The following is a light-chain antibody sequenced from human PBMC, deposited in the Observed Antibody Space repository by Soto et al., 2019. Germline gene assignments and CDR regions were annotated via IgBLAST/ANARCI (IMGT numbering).Light chain of an antibody. V-gene: IGKV3-20*01. Sequence: EIVMTQSPATLSVSPGERVTLSCRASQFISNSLAWYQQRPGQPHRLLIYGASSRATGIPDRFSGSGSGTDFTLTISRLEPEDFAVYYCQQYGSSPRTFGQGTKVDI. CDR3: QQYGSSPRT. J-gene: IGKJ1*01. CDR1: QFISNS. CDR2: GAS.